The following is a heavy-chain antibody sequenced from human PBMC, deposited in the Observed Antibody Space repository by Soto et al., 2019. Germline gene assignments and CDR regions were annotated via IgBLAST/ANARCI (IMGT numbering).Heavy chain of an antibody. J-gene: IGHJ6*03. CDR1: GYTFTGYY. CDR3: ARGGYDILTCRGSNDYYYMDV. Sequence: QVQLVQSGAEVKKPGASVKVSCKASGYTFTGYYMHWVRQAPGQGLEWMGWINPNSGGTNYAHKFQGWVTMTRDTSISTAYMELSRLRSDDTAVYYCARGGYDILTCRGSNDYYYMDVWGKGTTVTVSS. D-gene: IGHD3-9*01. V-gene: IGHV1-2*04. CDR2: INPNSGGT.